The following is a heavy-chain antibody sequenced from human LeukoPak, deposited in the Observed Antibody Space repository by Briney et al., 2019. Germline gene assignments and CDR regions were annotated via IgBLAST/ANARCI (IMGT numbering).Heavy chain of an antibody. CDR2: IYHSGST. Sequence: SETLSLTCAVSAASISNYYWSWIRQPPGKGLEWIGYIYHSGSTYYNPSLKSRVTISVDRSKNQFSLKLSSVTAADTAVYYCARYGSGYRYYFDYWGQGTLVTVSS. CDR3: ARYGSGYRYYFDY. J-gene: IGHJ4*02. CDR1: AASISNYY. V-gene: IGHV4-30-2*01. D-gene: IGHD3-22*01.